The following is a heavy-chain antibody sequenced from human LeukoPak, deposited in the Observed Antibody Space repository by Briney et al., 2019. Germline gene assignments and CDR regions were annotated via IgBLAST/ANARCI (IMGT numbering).Heavy chain of an antibody. CDR2: ISGSGGST. CDR3: AKDKDYYDSSGNFGNPTVFDY. D-gene: IGHD3-22*01. CDR1: GFTFNSYA. Sequence: GGSLRLSCAASGFTFNSYAMDWVRQAPGKGLGWVSAISGSGGSTYYADSVKGRFTISRDNSKNTLYLQVNSLRAEDTAVYYCAKDKDYYDSSGNFGNPTVFDYWGQGTLVTVSS. V-gene: IGHV3-23*01. J-gene: IGHJ4*02.